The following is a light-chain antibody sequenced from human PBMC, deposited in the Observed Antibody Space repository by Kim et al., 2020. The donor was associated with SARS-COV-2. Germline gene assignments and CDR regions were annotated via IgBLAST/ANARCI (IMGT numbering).Light chain of an antibody. V-gene: IGKV1-8*01. Sequence: AIRMTQSPSSFSASTGDRVTITCRASQGISSYLAWYQQKPGKAPKLLIYEASTLQSGVPSRFSGSGSGTDFTLTISCLQSEDFATYFCQQYSAYPLTFGGGTKVDIK. CDR1: QGISSY. CDR3: QQYSAYPLT. J-gene: IGKJ4*01. CDR2: EAS.